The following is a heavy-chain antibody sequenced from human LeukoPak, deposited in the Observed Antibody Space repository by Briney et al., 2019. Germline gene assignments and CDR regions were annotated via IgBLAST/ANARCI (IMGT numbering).Heavy chain of an antibody. Sequence: GGSLRLSCAASGFTVSSYSMNWVRQAPGKGLEWVSYISSGGRTIYYADSVKGRFTISRDNATNSLHLQRNSLRAEGTAVYYCARFQGYYYYGMEVWGPGTTVRVSS. CDR3: ARFQGYYYYGMEV. CDR2: ISSGGRTI. CDR1: GFTVSSYS. J-gene: IGHJ6*02. V-gene: IGHV3-48*04.